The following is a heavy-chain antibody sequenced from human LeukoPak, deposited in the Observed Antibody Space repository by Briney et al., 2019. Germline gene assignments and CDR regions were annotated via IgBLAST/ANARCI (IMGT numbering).Heavy chain of an antibody. D-gene: IGHD1-1*01. J-gene: IGHJ6*02. CDR1: EFTFDDYA. V-gene: IGHV3-9*01. CDR2: ISWNSGSI. Sequence: GGSLRLSCAASEFTFDDYAMHWVRQAPGKGLEWVSGISWNSGSIGYADSVKGRFTISRDNAKNSLYLQMNSLRAEDTALYYCAKDMEKGYYGMDVWGQGTTVTVSS. CDR3: AKDMEKGYYGMDV.